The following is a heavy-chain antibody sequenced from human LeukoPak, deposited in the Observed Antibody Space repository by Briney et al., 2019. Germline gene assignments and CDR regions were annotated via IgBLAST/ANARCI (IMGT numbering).Heavy chain of an antibody. CDR2: IYYSGST. J-gene: IGHJ6*03. CDR1: GGSISGFY. V-gene: IGHV4-59*01. Sequence: SETLSLTCTLSGGSISGFYWSWIRQPPGKGLEYIGYIYYSGSTNYNPSLKSRLTISVDTSKNQFSLKLSSVTAADTAVYYCARETSQKGAHYMDVWGKGTTVTISS. D-gene: IGHD3-16*01. CDR3: ARETSQKGAHYMDV.